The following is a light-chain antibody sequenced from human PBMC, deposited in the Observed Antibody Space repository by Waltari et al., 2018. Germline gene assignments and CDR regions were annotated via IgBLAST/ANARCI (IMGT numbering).Light chain of an antibody. Sequence: SYELTQPPSVSVSPGQTASLTCSGDKLGDKYASWYQQKPGQSPVLVIYQVTKRPSGIPERFSGSKSGNTATLTISGTQGMDEADYYCLAWDSSTAWVFGGGTKLTVL. CDR3: LAWDSSTAWV. J-gene: IGLJ3*02. V-gene: IGLV3-1*01. CDR2: QVT. CDR1: KLGDKY.